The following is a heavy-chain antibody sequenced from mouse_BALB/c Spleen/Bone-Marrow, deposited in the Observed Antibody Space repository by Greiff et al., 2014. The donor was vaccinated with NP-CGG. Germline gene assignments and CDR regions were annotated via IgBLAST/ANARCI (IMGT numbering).Heavy chain of an antibody. CDR1: GYTFSNYW. J-gene: IGHJ2*01. V-gene: IGHV1-5*01. CDR2: IYPGNSDT. Sequence: EVQLQQSGTVLARPGAAVKMSCKASGYTFSNYWMHWVKQRPGQGLEWIGTIYPGNSDTTYNQKFKGKAKLTAVTSTSTAYMELSSLTNEDSAVYYGTTRARSDFDYWGQGTTLTVSS. CDR3: TTRARSDFDY.